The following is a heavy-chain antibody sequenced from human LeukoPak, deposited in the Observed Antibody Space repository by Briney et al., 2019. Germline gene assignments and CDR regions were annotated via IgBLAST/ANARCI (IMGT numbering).Heavy chain of an antibody. V-gene: IGHV3-15*01. CDR2: IKSKTDGGTT. J-gene: IGHJ4*02. CDR3: ATDIRQYYFDSSGY. CDR1: GFTFSNAW. D-gene: IGHD3-22*01. Sequence: GGSLRLSCAASGFTFSNAWMTWVRQAPGKRLEWVGRIKSKTDGGTTDYAAPVKGRFTMSRDDSKNMLYLQMNSLKTEDTAVYYCATDIRQYYFDSSGYWGQGTLVTVSS.